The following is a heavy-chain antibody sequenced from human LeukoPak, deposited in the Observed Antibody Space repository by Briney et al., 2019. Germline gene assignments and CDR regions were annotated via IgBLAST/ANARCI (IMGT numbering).Heavy chain of an antibody. J-gene: IGHJ4*02. Sequence: GGSLRLSCAASGFTFSSYWMSWVRQAPGKGLEWVANIKQDGSEKYYVDSVKGRFTISRDNAKNSLYLQMNSLRAEDMAVYYCASQGRYGSGSYFDYWGQGTLVTVSS. D-gene: IGHD3-10*01. V-gene: IGHV3-7*01. CDR3: ASQGRYGSGSYFDY. CDR2: IKQDGSEK. CDR1: GFTFSSYW.